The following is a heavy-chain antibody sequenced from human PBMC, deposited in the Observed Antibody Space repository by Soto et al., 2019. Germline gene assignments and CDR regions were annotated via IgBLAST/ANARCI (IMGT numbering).Heavy chain of an antibody. CDR3: ASLHSSGYYYVGWDY. D-gene: IGHD3-22*01. CDR1: GGTFSSYA. CDR2: IIPIFGTA. V-gene: IGHV1-69*13. Sequence: SVTVSCKASGGTFSSYAISWVRQAPGQGLEWMGGIIPIFGTANYAQKFQGRVTITADESTSTAYMELSRLRSEDTAVYYCASLHSSGYYYVGWDYWGQGTLVTVSS. J-gene: IGHJ4*02.